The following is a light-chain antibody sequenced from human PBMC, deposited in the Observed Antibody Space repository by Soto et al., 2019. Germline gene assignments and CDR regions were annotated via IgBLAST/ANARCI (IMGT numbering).Light chain of an antibody. CDR2: DNN. V-gene: IGLV1-40*01. Sequence: QAVVTQPPSVSGAPGQRVTISCTGTRSNIGAGFDVHWYQQLPGTASKLLIYDNNNRPSGVPDRFSGSKSGTSASLAITELQAEDEADYYCQSYDGSLSGPVVFGGGTKLTVL. CDR3: QSYDGSLSGPVV. CDR1: RSNIGAGFD. J-gene: IGLJ2*01.